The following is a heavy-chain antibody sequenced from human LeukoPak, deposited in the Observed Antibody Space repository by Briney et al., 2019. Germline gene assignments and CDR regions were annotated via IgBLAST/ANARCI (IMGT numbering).Heavy chain of an antibody. D-gene: IGHD2-8*02. V-gene: IGHV4-4*02. CDR2: IFHSGST. Sequence: KPSGTLSLTCAVSGGSISSSNWWSWVRQPPGKGLEWIGEIFHSGSTNYNPSLKSRVTISVDKSENQFSLKLSSVTAADTAVYYCARSPGGSEPPDYWGQGTLVTVSS. J-gene: IGHJ4*02. CDR1: GGSISSSNW. CDR3: ARSPGGSEPPDY.